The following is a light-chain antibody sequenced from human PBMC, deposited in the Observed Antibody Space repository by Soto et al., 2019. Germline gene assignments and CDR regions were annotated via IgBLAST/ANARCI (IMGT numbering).Light chain of an antibody. CDR1: QRINIY. Sequence: IQMTQSPSSLSTSIGDRVTITCRASQRINIYLNWYQQKPGKAPKLLIFDAFSLESGVPSRFSGSGSGTEFTLTISSLQPEDFATYYCQHYNTYPWTFGQGTKVDIK. CDR2: DAF. J-gene: IGKJ1*01. CDR3: QHYNTYPWT. V-gene: IGKV1-13*02.